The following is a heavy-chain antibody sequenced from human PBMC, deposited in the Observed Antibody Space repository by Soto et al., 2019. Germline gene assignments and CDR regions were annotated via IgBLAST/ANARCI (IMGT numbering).Heavy chain of an antibody. V-gene: IGHV1-69*01. CDR3: ARVVILVPTASTHYYYHIDV. Sequence: QVQLVQSGAEVRKPGSSVTVSCKASGGTFSNYAISWVRQAPGQGLEWMGGIIPIVGTGSYAQKFQGRGTITADEPTTTAYMERSSLRFEDTAVYYCARVVILVPTASTHYYYHIDVWGPGTTVNVSS. CDR2: IIPIVGTG. CDR1: GGTFSNYA. D-gene: IGHD2-2*01. J-gene: IGHJ6*02.